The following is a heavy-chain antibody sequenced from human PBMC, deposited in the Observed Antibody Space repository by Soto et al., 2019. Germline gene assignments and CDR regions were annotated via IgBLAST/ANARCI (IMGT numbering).Heavy chain of an antibody. J-gene: IGHJ4*02. D-gene: IGHD5-12*01. Sequence: QVQLQESGPGLVKPSGTLSLTCAVSSGSITSSNWWSWVRQPPGKGLEWIGEVSHSGSTNYIPSLKSRVTISVDKSRNQFFLRLNSVTAADTAVYYCARNRYGGYDFDFWGQGTLVTVSS. CDR1: SGSITSSNW. CDR2: VSHSGST. CDR3: ARNRYGGYDFDF. V-gene: IGHV4-4*02.